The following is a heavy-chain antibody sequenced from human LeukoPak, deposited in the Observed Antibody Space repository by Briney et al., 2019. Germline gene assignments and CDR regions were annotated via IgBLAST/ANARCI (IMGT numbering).Heavy chain of an antibody. V-gene: IGHV4-34*01. D-gene: IGHD3-9*01. J-gene: IGHJ5*02. CDR1: GGSFSGYY. CDR2: INHSGST. Sequence: SETLSLTCAVYGGSFSGYYWSWIRQPPRKGLEWIGEINHSGSTNYYPSLKSRVTISVDTSKNQFSLQLNSVTPEDTAVYYCARDLYDILTGYYPHPNWFDPWGQGTLVTVSS. CDR3: ARDLYDILTGYYPHPNWFDP.